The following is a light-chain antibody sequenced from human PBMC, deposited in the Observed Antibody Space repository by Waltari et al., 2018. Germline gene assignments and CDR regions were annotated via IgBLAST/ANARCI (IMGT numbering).Light chain of an antibody. J-gene: IGKJ1*01. CDR1: QSLVHSDGYTY. CDR2: KVS. Sequence: DGVMTQSPLSLPVTVGQPPSLSCRSSQSLVHSDGYTYLHWFHQRPGQSPRRLFYKVSKRDSGVPDRFSGSGSGTDFTLEISRVEAEDVGLYYCMQGTHWPWTFGQGTKVDIK. CDR3: MQGTHWPWT. V-gene: IGKV2-30*02.